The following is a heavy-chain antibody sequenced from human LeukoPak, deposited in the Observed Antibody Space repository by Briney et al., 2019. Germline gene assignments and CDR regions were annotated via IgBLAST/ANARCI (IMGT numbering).Heavy chain of an antibody. CDR2: ISGSGGST. CDR1: GFTFSNAW. D-gene: IGHD1-14*01. Sequence: PGGSLRPSCAASGFTFSNAWMSWVRQAPGKGLEWVSAISGSGGSTYYADSVKGRFTISRDNSKNTLYLQMNSLRVDDTAIYYCARDSFGIAFDIWGQGTMVTVSS. V-gene: IGHV3-23*01. J-gene: IGHJ3*02. CDR3: ARDSFGIAFDI.